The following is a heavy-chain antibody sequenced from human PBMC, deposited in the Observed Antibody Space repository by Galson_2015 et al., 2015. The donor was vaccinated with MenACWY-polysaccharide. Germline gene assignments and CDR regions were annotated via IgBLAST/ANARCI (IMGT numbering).Heavy chain of an antibody. D-gene: IGHD2-15*01. CDR2: INRGGSST. Sequence: SLRLSCAASGFTFSSYWMHWVRQAPGKGLVWVSRINRGGSSTSYADSVKGRFTISRDNAKNTLYLQMNSLRAEDTAVYYCARDLGYCSGGSCYSPLWYFDLWGRGTLVTVSS. J-gene: IGHJ2*01. CDR1: GFTFSSYW. V-gene: IGHV3-74*01. CDR3: ARDLGYCSGGSCYSPLWYFDL.